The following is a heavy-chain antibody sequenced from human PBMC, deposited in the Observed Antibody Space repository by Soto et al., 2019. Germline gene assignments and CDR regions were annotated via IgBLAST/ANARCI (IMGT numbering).Heavy chain of an antibody. CDR2: INHSGST. J-gene: IGHJ6*03. CDR1: GGSFSGYY. Sequence: SETLSLTCAVYGGSFSGYYWSWIRQPPGKGLEWIGEINHSGSTNYNPSLKSRVTISVDTSKNQFSLKLSSVTAADTAVYYCASLGGMVRKNEGYYMDVWGKGTTVTVSS. V-gene: IGHV4-34*01. D-gene: IGHD3-10*01. CDR3: ASLGGMVRKNEGYYMDV.